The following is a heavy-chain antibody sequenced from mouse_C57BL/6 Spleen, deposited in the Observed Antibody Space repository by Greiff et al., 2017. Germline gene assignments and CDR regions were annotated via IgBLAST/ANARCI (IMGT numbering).Heavy chain of an antibody. Sequence: QVQLQQSGAELARPGASVKLSCKASGYTFTSYGISWVKQSTGPGLEWIGEIYPRSGTPYYNEKFKGKATLTADKSSSTAYMELRSLTSDDSAVYFCARYDNYKDYAMDDWGQGTSVTVSS. D-gene: IGHD1-3*01. V-gene: IGHV1-81*01. CDR1: GYTFTSYG. CDR3: ARYDNYKDYAMDD. J-gene: IGHJ4*01. CDR2: IYPRSGTP.